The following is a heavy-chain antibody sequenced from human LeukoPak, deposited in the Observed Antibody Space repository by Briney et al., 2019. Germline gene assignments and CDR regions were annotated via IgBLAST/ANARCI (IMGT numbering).Heavy chain of an antibody. V-gene: IGHV4-4*07. CDR2: IYTSGST. J-gene: IGHJ4*02. D-gene: IGHD1-26*01. CDR3: AKSMDTVGATTLDF. CDR1: GGSISGYY. Sequence: SETLSLTCTVSGGSISGYYWSWIRQPAGKGLEWIGHIYTSGSTNYNPSLKSRVTMSVDTSKNQFSLKLNSVTAADTAVYYCAKSMDTVGATTLDFWGQGARVIVSS.